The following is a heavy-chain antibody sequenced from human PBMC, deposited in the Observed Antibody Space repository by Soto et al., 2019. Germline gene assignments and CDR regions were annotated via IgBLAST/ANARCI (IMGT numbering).Heavy chain of an antibody. CDR2: IYHSGRT. Sequence: QLQLQESGSGLVKPSQTLSLSCAVSGGSISSGGYSWSWIRQPPGKGLEGSGYIYHSGRTYYNPSRKRRVTISVDRSKYQFSRKLSSVTAADTSVYYCPRVPDYWGHGTLVTVSS. J-gene: IGHJ4*01. CDR3: PRVPDY. CDR1: GGSISSGGYS. V-gene: IGHV4-30-2*01.